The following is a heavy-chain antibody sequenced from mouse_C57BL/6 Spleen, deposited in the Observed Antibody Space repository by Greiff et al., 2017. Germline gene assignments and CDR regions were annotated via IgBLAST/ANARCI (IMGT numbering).Heavy chain of an antibody. CDR2: ISSGSSTI. CDR3: ARSGLTGTSWFAY. CDR1: GFTFSDYG. V-gene: IGHV5-17*01. Sequence: EVKVVESGGGLVKPGGSLKLSCAASGFTFSDYGMHWVRQAPEKGLEWVAYISSGSSTIYYADTVKGRFTISRDNAKNTLFLQMTSLRSEDTAMYYCARSGLTGTSWFAYWGQGTLVTVSA. J-gene: IGHJ3*01. D-gene: IGHD4-1*01.